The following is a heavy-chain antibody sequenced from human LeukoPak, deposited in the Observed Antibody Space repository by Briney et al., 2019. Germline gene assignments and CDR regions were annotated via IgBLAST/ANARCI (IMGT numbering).Heavy chain of an antibody. CDR2: IWYDGSNK. CDR3: AREYYYDTLGNPLDY. J-gene: IGHJ4*02. V-gene: IGHV3-33*01. D-gene: IGHD3-22*01. CDR1: GFTFSSYG. Sequence: PGRSLRLSCAASGFTFSSYGMHWVRQAPGKGLEWVAVIWYDGSNKYYADSVKGRFTISRDNSKNTLFLQMNSLRAEDTAVYCCAREYYYDTLGNPLDYWGQGTLVTVSS.